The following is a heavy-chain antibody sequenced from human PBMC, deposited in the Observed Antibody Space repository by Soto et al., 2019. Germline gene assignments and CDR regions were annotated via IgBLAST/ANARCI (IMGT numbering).Heavy chain of an antibody. D-gene: IGHD3-3*01. J-gene: IGHJ4*02. CDR3: ARDVGPVTIFGEALSGYFDF. Sequence: LRLSCAVSGFSFGSYWMSWVRQAPGKGLEWLASIKDDGSERYYLDSVKGRFTISRDNAKDSLSLQMNSLRGEDTAFYYCARDVGPVTIFGEALSGYFDFWGQGTLVTVSS. CDR2: IKDDGSER. CDR1: GFSFGSYW. V-gene: IGHV3-7*03.